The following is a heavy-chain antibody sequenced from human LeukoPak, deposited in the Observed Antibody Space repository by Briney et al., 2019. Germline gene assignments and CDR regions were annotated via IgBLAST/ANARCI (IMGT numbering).Heavy chain of an antibody. J-gene: IGHJ6*02. CDR2: IIPILGIA. V-gene: IGHV1-69*04. CDR1: GGTFSSYT. CDR3: ARDHGYCSSTSCEYYYYGMDV. Sequence: SVKVSCKASGGTFSSYTISWVRQAPGQGLEWMGRIIPILGIANYAQKFQGRVTITADKSTSTAYMELSSLRSEDTDVYYCARDHGYCSSTSCEYYYYGMDVWGQGTTVTVSS. D-gene: IGHD2-2*01.